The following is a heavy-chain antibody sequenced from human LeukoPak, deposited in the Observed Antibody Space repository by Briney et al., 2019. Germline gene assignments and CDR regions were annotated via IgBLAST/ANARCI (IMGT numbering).Heavy chain of an antibody. V-gene: IGHV4-31*03. D-gene: IGHD6-13*01. CDR2: IYYSGST. CDR3: VSGQQLVQGAFDI. J-gene: IGHJ3*02. CDR1: DGSISSGDHY. Sequence: PSQTLSLTCTVSDGSISSGDHYWSWIRQHPGKGLEWMGYIYYSGSTYYNPSLKSRVTISVDTSKNQFSLKLSSVTAADTAVYYCVSGQQLVQGAFDIWGQGTMVTVSS.